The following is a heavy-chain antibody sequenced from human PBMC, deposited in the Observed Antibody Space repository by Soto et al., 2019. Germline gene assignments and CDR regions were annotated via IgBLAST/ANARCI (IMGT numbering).Heavy chain of an antibody. Sequence: SETLYLTCTVSGGSISSYYWSWIRQPPGKGLEWIGYIYYSGSTNYNPSLKSRVTISVDTSKTQFSLKLSSVTAADTAVYFCSRAGYDFWSGYLGYYFDYWGQGTLVTVSS. D-gene: IGHD3-3*01. CDR3: SRAGYDFWSGYLGYYFDY. CDR1: GGSISSYY. J-gene: IGHJ4*02. V-gene: IGHV4-59*01. CDR2: IYYSGST.